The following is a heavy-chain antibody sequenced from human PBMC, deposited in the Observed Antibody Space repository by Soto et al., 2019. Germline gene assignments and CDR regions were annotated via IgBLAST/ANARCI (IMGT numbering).Heavy chain of an antibody. CDR3: ARPSRGPVPADDYYYYMDV. V-gene: IGHV1-18*01. Sequence: QVPLVQSGAEVKKPGASVKVSCKASGYTFTSYGISWVRQAPGQGLEWMGWISAYNGNTNYAQKLQGRVPKTTDTSTRPAYMELRSLRSDDTAVYYCARPSRGPVPADDYYYYMDVWGKGTTVTVSS. CDR1: GYTFTSYG. CDR2: ISAYNGNT. J-gene: IGHJ6*03. D-gene: IGHD2-2*01.